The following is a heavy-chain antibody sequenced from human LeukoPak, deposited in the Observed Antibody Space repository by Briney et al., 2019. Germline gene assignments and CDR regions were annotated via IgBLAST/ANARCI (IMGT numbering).Heavy chain of an antibody. CDR2: INHSGST. Sequence: SETLSLTCAVYGGSFSGYYWSWIRQPPGKGLEWIGEINHSGSTNYNPSLKSRVTISVDTSKNQFSLKLSSVTAADTAVYYCARGRRRWFGELFPRDKYYFDYWGQGTLVTVSS. CDR1: GGSFSGYY. J-gene: IGHJ4*02. CDR3: ARGRRRWFGELFPRDKYYFDY. V-gene: IGHV4-34*01. D-gene: IGHD3-10*01.